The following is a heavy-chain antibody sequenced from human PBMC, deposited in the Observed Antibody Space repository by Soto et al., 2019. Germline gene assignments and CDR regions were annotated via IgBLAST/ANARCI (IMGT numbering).Heavy chain of an antibody. J-gene: IGHJ4*02. CDR2: ISPKSGGT. D-gene: IGHD3-9*01. Sequence: QVQLVQSGAEVKKPGASVKVSCEAPGYSFIDYYIHWVRQAPGQGFEWMGRISPKSGGTNYAQKFEGRVTMTWDTSLNTAYMELSSLKSDDTAVYYCARPPGYISDWYYFDLWGQGTRVTVSS. CDR3: ARPPGYISDWYYFDL. V-gene: IGHV1-2*02. CDR1: GYSFIDYY.